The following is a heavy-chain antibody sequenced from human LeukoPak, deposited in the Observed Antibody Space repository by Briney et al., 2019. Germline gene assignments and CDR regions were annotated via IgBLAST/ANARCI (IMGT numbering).Heavy chain of an antibody. D-gene: IGHD3-22*01. CDR1: GYTFTGYY. CDR2: INPNSGGT. J-gene: IGHJ3*02. V-gene: IGHV1-2*02. CDR3: ARDGRPTYYYDGSGHGAFDI. Sequence: GASVKVSCKGSGYTFTGYYMHWVRQAPGQGLEWMGWINPNSGGTHYAQKFQGRVTMTRDTSISTAYMELSSLRSEDTAVYYCARDGRPTYYYDGSGHGAFDIWGQGTMVTVSS.